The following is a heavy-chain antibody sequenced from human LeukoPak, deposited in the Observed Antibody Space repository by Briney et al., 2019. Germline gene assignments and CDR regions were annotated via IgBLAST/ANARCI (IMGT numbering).Heavy chain of an antibody. Sequence: PGGSLRLSCAASGFSFDTYAMHWVRQAPGKGLEWVAVISYDGSNKDYTDSVKGRFTISRDNSKSTLYLHMNSLRAEDTAVYYCARGPDSITIFGVVNTPFDYWGQGTLVTVSS. CDR2: ISYDGSNK. CDR1: GFSFDTYA. V-gene: IGHV3-30*03. J-gene: IGHJ4*02. CDR3: ARGPDSITIFGVVNTPFDY. D-gene: IGHD3-3*01.